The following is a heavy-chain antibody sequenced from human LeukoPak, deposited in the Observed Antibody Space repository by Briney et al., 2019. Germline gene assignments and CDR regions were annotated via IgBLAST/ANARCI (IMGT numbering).Heavy chain of an antibody. CDR2: IYTSGST. D-gene: IGHD6-13*01. CDR3: AGELEDSSSSIRFDP. V-gene: IGHV4-4*07. J-gene: IGHJ5*02. CDR1: GGSISSYY. Sequence: SETLSLTCTVSGGSISSYYWSWIRQPAGKGLEWIGRIYTSGSTNYNPSLKSRVTISVDTSKNQFSLKLSSVTAADTAVYYCAGELEDSSSSIRFDPWGKGTLSPSPQ.